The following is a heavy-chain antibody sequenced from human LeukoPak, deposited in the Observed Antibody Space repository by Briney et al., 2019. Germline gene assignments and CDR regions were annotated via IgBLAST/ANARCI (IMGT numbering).Heavy chain of an antibody. V-gene: IGHV3-64D*09. CDR2: ITSDGGDT. D-gene: IGHD6-13*01. Sequence: GVPLRLSCSASGFTFSGYAMHWVRHAPGKGLEYVSVITSDGGDTYYADSVKGRFTISRDNYKNTLYLQMSSLKPEDTAVYYCVKSWATSWYVLDFWGQGTLVTVSS. CDR1: GFTFSGYA. J-gene: IGHJ4*02. CDR3: VKSWATSWYVLDF.